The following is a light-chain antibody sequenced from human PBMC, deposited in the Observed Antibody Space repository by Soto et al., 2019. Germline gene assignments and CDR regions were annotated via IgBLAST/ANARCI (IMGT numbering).Light chain of an antibody. J-gene: IGLJ3*02. Sequence: QLVLTQPPSVSGAPGQRVTISCTGSSSNIGAGYDVHWYKQLPGTAPKVLIYGNSNRPSGVPDRFSGSRSGTSASLAITGLQVEDEADYYCQSYDSSLSGWVFGGGTKVTVL. CDR1: SSNIGAGYD. V-gene: IGLV1-40*01. CDR3: QSYDSSLSGWV. CDR2: GNS.